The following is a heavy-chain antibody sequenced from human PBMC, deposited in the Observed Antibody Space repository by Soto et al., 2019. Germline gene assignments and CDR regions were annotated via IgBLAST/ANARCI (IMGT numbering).Heavy chain of an antibody. Sequence: EVQLLESGGGLVQPGGSLRLSCAASGFTFSSYAMSWVRQAPGKGLEWVSGISGSGDSTEYADSVKGRFTISKDNSKKTVYLQMNSLRAEDTAVYYCAKGVPCIAVAGTVYFQHWGQGPLVPVSS. D-gene: IGHD6-19*01. CDR2: ISGSGDST. V-gene: IGHV3-23*01. CDR3: AKGVPCIAVAGTVYFQH. J-gene: IGHJ1*01. CDR1: GFTFSSYA.